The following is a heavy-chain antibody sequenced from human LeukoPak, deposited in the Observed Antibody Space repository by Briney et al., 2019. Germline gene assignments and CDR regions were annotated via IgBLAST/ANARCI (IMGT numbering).Heavy chain of an antibody. CDR3: ATLSSDFDY. CDR2: INPSGGST. J-gene: IGHJ4*02. V-gene: IGHV1-46*01. D-gene: IGHD6-6*01. Sequence: ASVKVSCKASGYTFTTYYMHWVRQAPGQGLEWMGIINPSGGSTNYAQKFQGRVTMSRDTSTSTVYMKLSSLSSEDTAVYYCATLSSDFDYWGQGTLVTVSS. CDR1: GYTFTTYY.